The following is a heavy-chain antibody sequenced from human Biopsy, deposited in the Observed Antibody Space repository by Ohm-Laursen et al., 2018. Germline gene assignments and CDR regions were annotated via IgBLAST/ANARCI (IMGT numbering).Heavy chain of an antibody. V-gene: IGHV1-69*06. Sequence: SSVKVSCKASGGSTSSYAIGWVRQAPGQGLEWLGGNIPILGTGNYAQKFQDRVTVAADTSTSTATMELRSLRSDDTAVYYCATKLTGYFHHWGQGTLVIVSS. CDR1: GGSTSSYA. CDR2: NIPILGTG. J-gene: IGHJ1*01. CDR3: ATKLTGYFHH. D-gene: IGHD3-9*01.